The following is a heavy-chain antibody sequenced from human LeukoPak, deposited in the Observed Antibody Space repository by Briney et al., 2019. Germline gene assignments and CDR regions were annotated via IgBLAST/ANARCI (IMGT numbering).Heavy chain of an antibody. J-gene: IGHJ5*02. V-gene: IGHV1-2*06. CDR2: INPNSGGT. CDR3: ARDRRIQPWSGHNWFDP. CDR1: GYTFTGYY. Sequence: ASVKVSCKASGYTFTGYYMHWVRQAPGQGLEWMGRINPNSGGTNYAQKFQGRVTMTRDTSISTAYMELSRLRSDDTAVYYCARDRRIQPWSGHNWFDPWGQGTLVTVSS. D-gene: IGHD5-18*01.